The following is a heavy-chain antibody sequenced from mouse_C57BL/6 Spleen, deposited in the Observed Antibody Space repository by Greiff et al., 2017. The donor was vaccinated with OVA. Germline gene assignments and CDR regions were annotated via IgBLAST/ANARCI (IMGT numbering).Heavy chain of an antibody. V-gene: IGHV5-17*01. CDR2: ISSGSSTI. CDR1: GFTFSDYG. CDR3: ARSKLGRGYFDV. Sequence: EVKLMESGGGLVKPGGSLKLSCAASGFTFSDYGMHWVRQAPEKGLEWVAYISSGSSTIYYADTVTGRFTISRDNAKNTLFLQMTSLRSEDTAMYYCARSKLGRGYFDVWGTGTTVTVSS. D-gene: IGHD4-1*01. J-gene: IGHJ1*03.